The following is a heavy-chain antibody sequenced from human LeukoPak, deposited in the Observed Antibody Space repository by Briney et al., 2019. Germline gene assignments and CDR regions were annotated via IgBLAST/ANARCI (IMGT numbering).Heavy chain of an antibody. CDR2: IYASGST. CDR1: GGSIYNYY. CDR3: ARVDTAMTYY. V-gene: IGHV4-4*07. J-gene: IGHJ4*02. Sequence: SETLSLTCTVSGGSIYNYYWSWVRQPAGKGLEWIGRIYASGSTNYSPSLKSRVTMSVDASKNQFSLKLSSVTAADTAVYYCARVDTAMTYYWGQGTLVTVSS. D-gene: IGHD5-18*01.